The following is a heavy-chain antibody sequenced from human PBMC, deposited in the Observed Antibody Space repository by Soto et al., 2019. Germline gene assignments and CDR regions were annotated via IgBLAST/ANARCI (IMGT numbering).Heavy chain of an antibody. D-gene: IGHD5-18*01. CDR2: ISSNSGNT. CDR3: VRGTALVDY. CDR1: GFTFSDFY. V-gene: IGHV3-11*06. J-gene: IGHJ4*01. Sequence: PGGSLRLSCAASGFTFSDFYMSWIRQAPGKGLEWVSYISSNSGNTNYVDSVKGRFSISRDNAKESLYLQMNSLRAEDTAVYYCVRGTALVDYWGQGTLVTVSS.